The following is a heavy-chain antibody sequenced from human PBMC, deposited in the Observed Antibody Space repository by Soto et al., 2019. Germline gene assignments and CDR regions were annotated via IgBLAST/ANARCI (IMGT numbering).Heavy chain of an antibody. Sequence: QVQLVESGGGVVQPGRSLRLSCAASGFTFSSYAMHWVRQAPGKGLEWVAVISYDGSNKYYADSVKGRFTISRDNSKNTLYLQMNSLRAEDTAVYYCASRKEGITMKKLDYWGQGTLVTVSS. CDR3: ASRKEGITMKKLDY. CDR2: ISYDGSNK. V-gene: IGHV3-30-3*01. CDR1: GFTFSSYA. D-gene: IGHD3-22*01. J-gene: IGHJ4*02.